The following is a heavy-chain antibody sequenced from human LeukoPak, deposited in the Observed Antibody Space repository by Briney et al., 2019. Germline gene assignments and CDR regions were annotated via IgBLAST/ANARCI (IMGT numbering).Heavy chain of an antibody. CDR1: GFTFSSYG. CDR2: IRFDGGHK. CDR3: AKGGGSSYYYYMDV. D-gene: IGHD6-13*01. J-gene: IGHJ6*03. V-gene: IGHV3-30*02. Sequence: PGGSLRLSCAASGFTFSSYGMHWVRQAPGKGLEWVSFIRFDGGHKYYADSVKGRFTISRDNSKNTLYLQMNSLRAEDTAVYSCAKGGGSSYYYYMDVWGKGTTVTISS.